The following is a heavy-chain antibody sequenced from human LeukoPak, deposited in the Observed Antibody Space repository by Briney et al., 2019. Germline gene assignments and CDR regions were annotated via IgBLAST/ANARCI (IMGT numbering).Heavy chain of an antibody. CDR3: ARGATYYYGSGSFNWFDP. J-gene: IGHJ5*02. D-gene: IGHD3-10*01. CDR2: IYTSEST. V-gene: IGHV4-4*07. Sequence: SETLSLTCTVSGGSISSYYWSWIRQPAGKGLEWIGRIYTSESTNYNPSLKSRVTMSVDTSKNQFSLKLSSVTAADTAVYYCARGATYYYGSGSFNWFDPWGQGTLVTVSS. CDR1: GGSISSYY.